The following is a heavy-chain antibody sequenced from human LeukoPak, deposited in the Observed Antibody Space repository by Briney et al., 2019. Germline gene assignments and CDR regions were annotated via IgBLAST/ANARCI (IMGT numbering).Heavy chain of an antibody. V-gene: IGHV4-38-2*01. J-gene: IGHJ4*02. Sequence: GSLRLSCAASGFTFSDYYMSWIRQPPGKGLEWIGSIYYSGSTYYNPSLKSRVTISVDTSKNQFSLKLSSVTAADTAVYYCARHLGGATPYYFDYWGQGTLVTVSS. CDR1: GFTFSDYY. CDR2: IYYSGST. D-gene: IGHD1-26*01. CDR3: ARHLGGATPYYFDY.